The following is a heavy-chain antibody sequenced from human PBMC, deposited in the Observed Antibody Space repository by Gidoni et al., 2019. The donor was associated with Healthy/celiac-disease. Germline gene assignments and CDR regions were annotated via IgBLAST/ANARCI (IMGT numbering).Heavy chain of an antibody. CDR2: IRSKAYGGTT. CDR3: TTTGYSSGWDAFDI. Sequence: EVQLVESGGGLVQPGRSLRLSCTASGFTFGDYAMSWVRQAPGKGLEWVGFIRSKAYGGTTDYAASVKGRFTISRDDSKSIAYLQMNSLKTEDTAVYYCTTTGYSSGWDAFDIWGQGTMVTVSS. CDR1: GFTFGDYA. D-gene: IGHD6-19*01. J-gene: IGHJ3*02. V-gene: IGHV3-49*04.